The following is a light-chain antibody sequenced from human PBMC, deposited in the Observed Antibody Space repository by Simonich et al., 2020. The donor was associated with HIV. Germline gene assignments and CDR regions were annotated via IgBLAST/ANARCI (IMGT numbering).Light chain of an antibody. Sequence: QSVLTQPPSASGTPGQRITISCSGSRSNIGSNYVFWYQQLPGTAPKLLIYRKTQRPSGVPDRFSGSKSGTSASLAISGLRSEDEADYYCAARDDSLTGYVFGTGTKVTVL. CDR3: AARDDSLTGYV. V-gene: IGLV1-47*01. CDR1: RSNIGSNY. J-gene: IGLJ1*01. CDR2: RKT.